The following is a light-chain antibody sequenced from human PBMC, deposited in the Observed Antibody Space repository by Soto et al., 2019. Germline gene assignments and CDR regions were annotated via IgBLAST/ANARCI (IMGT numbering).Light chain of an antibody. CDR2: GAS. Sequence: EIVLTQSPGTLSLSPGERATLSCRASHRVSGNYLAWYQQKPGQAPRRLIYGASTRATGIPARFSGSGSGTEFTLTTSSLQSEDFAVYYCQQYNNWPRTFGQGTKVDIK. CDR1: HRVSGN. V-gene: IGKV3-15*01. CDR3: QQYNNWPRT. J-gene: IGKJ1*01.